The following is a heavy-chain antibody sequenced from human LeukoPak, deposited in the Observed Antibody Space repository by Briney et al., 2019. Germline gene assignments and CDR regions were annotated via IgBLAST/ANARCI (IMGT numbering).Heavy chain of an antibody. CDR1: GFTFSNYN. V-gene: IGHV3-48*02. J-gene: IGHJ4*02. CDR3: ARETVGLDY. Sequence: GGSLRLSCAASGFTFSNYNLNWVRQAPGKGLEWVSYISDGSSTIYYADSVRGRFTVSRDNAKNSLYLQINSLRDEDTAVYYCARETVGLDYWGQGTLVTVSS. D-gene: IGHD4-17*01. CDR2: ISDGSSTI.